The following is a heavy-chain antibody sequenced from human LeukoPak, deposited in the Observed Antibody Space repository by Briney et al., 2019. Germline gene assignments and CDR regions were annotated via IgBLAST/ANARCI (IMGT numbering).Heavy chain of an antibody. V-gene: IGHV3-74*01. J-gene: IGHJ3*02. CDR1: GFTFSSYW. CDR2: INSDGSST. D-gene: IGHD6-13*01. Sequence: GGSLRLSCAASGFTFSSYWMHWVRQAPGKGLVWVSRINSDGSSTSYADSVKGRFTISRDNAKNTLYLQMNSLRAEDTAVYYCAGQYSSSWFDIWGQGTMVTVSS. CDR3: AGQYSSSWFDI.